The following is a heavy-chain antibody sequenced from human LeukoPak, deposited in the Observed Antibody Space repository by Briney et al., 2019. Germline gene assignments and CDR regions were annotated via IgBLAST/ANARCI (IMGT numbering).Heavy chain of an antibody. D-gene: IGHD3-16*02. Sequence: GGSLRLSCAASGFTFSSYAMSWVRQAPGKGLEWVAAIWYDGSNKYYADSVKGRFTISRDNSKNTLYLQMNSLRAEDTAVYYCARGAPPDYVWGSYRSEGGDFDYWGQGTLVTVSS. J-gene: IGHJ4*02. V-gene: IGHV3-33*08. CDR2: IWYDGSNK. CDR1: GFTFSSYA. CDR3: ARGAPPDYVWGSYRSEGGDFDY.